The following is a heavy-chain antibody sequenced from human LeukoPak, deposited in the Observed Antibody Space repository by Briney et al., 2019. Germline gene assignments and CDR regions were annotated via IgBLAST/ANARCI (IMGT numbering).Heavy chain of an antibody. Sequence: SETLSLTCTVSGGSISSSSYYWGWIRQPPGKGLEWIGSIYYSGSTYYNPSLKSRVTISVDTSKNQFSLKLSSVTAADTAVYYCARDGVDTAMGIGGYWGQGTLVTVSS. V-gene: IGHV4-39*07. J-gene: IGHJ4*02. D-gene: IGHD5-18*01. CDR3: ARDGVDTAMGIGGY. CDR2: IYYSGST. CDR1: GGSISSSSYY.